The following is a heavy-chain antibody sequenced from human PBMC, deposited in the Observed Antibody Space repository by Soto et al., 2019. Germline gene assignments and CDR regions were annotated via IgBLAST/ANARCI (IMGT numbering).Heavy chain of an antibody. CDR3: ATRDSYYGMDF. CDR1: GGAFSGYR. CDR2: INQSGST. J-gene: IGHJ6*02. V-gene: IGHV4-34*01. Sequence: SETLSLTCGVYGGAFSGYRWSWFRQAPGKGLEWIGEINQSGSTNYSPSLKSRVTMSVDTSKRQFSLKLNSVTAADTAVYYCATRDSYYGMDFWGQGTTVTVSS.